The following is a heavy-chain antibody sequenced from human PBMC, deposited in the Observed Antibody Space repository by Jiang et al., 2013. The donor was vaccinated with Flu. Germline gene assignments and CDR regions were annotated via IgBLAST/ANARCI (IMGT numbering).Heavy chain of an antibody. J-gene: IGHJ4*02. Sequence: SVKVSCKASGGTFSSYAISWVRQAPGQGLEWMGRIIPILGIANYAQKFQGRVTITADKSTSTAYMELSSLRSEDTAVYYCARAGYYDSSGYSAPGYWGQGTLVTVSS. CDR1: GGTFSSYA. CDR2: IIPILGIA. CDR3: ARAGYYDSSGYSAPGY. V-gene: IGHV1-69*04. D-gene: IGHD3-22*01.